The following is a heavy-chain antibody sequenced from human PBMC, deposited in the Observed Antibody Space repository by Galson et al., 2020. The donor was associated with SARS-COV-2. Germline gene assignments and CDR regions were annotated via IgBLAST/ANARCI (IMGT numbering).Heavy chain of an antibody. J-gene: IGHJ3*02. CDR3: AKELETTMGGYAFDI. CDR2: ICNGGTNK. CDR1: GFTFRSNA. Sequence: QHGESLKISCAASGFTFRSNAMHWVRQAPGKGLEWVAHICNGGTNKYYADSVKGRFTISRDNSKNTLYLQMNSLRAEDTAVYYCAKELETTMGGYAFDIWGQGTMVTVSS. D-gene: IGHD1-1*01. V-gene: IGHV3-33*03.